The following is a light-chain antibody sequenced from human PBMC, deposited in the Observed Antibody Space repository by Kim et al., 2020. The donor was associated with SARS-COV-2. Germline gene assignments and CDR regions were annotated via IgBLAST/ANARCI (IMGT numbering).Light chain of an antibody. CDR1: QSFSNW. CDR3: QQTNNFPLG. CDR2: ASS. J-gene: IGKJ4*01. Sequence: DLQMTQSPSFVSASVGDRVTITCRASQSFSNWLAWYQQRPGEAPKLLIYASSSLHRGVPSRFSGSESGTDFTLTISSLQPEDFATDYCQQTNNFPLGFGGGTKVDIK. V-gene: IGKV1-12*01.